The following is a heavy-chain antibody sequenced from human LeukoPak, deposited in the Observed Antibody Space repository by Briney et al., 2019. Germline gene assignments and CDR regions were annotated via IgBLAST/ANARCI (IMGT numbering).Heavy chain of an antibody. Sequence: ASVKVSCKASGYTFTGYYMHWVRQAPGQGLEWMGWINPNSGGTNYAQKFQGRVTMTRDTSISTAYMELSRLRSDDTAVYYCARDSKERRKLPADGGWFVPWGQGTLVTVSS. CDR3: ARDSKERRKLPADGGWFVP. D-gene: IGHD6-13*01. CDR2: INPNSGGT. J-gene: IGHJ5*02. V-gene: IGHV1-2*02. CDR1: GYTFTGYY.